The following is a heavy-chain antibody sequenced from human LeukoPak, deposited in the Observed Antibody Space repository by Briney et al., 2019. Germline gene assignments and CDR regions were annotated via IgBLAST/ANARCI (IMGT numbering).Heavy chain of an antibody. Sequence: GGSLRLSCAASGFTFSSYAMSWVRQAPGKGLEWVSAISGGGGSTYYADSVKGRFTISRDNSKNTLYLQMNSLRAEDTAVYYCAKVPVVAGIAAAGTKGPFDYWGQGTLVTVSS. CDR2: ISGGGGST. D-gene: IGHD6-13*01. CDR1: GFTFSSYA. J-gene: IGHJ4*02. V-gene: IGHV3-23*01. CDR3: AKVPVVAGIAAAGTKGPFDY.